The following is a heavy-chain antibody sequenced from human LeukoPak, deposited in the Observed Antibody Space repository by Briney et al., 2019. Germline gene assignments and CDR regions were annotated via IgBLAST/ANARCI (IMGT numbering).Heavy chain of an antibody. V-gene: IGHV4-4*07. CDR3: AKDSSTWGNLAGHFDS. J-gene: IGHJ4*02. D-gene: IGHD6-13*01. Sequence: SETLSLTCTVSGGSIVSYYWNWIRQPAGRGLEWMGRFYASGTTNTRPSLKSRATMSVDTSKNQFSLKLSSVTAADTAVYYCAKDSSTWGNLAGHFDSWGQGTLVTVSS. CDR1: GGSIVSYY. CDR2: FYASGTT.